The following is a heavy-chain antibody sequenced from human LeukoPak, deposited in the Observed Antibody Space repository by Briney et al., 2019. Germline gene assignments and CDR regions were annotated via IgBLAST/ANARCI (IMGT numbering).Heavy chain of an antibody. D-gene: IGHD5/OR15-5a*01. CDR3: ARSQGGTMSLRHFDL. V-gene: IGHV3-74*01. CDR2: IHSDGSST. CDR1: GFTFSSYW. J-gene: IGHJ2*01. Sequence: PGGSLRLSRAASGFTFSSYWMHWVRQAPGKGLVWVSRIHSDGSSTSYADSVKGRFTISRDNAKNTLYLQMNSLRAEDTAVYYCARSQGGTMSLRHFDLWGRGTLVTVSS.